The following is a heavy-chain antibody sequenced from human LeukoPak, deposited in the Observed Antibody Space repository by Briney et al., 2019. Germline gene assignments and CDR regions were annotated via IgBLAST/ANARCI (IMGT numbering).Heavy chain of an antibody. V-gene: IGHV3-21*01. J-gene: IGHJ6*02. CDR2: SSSSSYI. CDR3: AIGDPPRAGYYYGMDV. Sequence: GGSLRLSCAASGFTFSSYSMNWVRQAPGKGLEWVSSSSSSSYIYYADSVKGRFTISRDNAKNSLYLQMNSLRAEDTAVYYCAIGDPPRAGYYYGMDVWGQGTTVTVSS. CDR1: GFTFSSYS. D-gene: IGHD2-21*02.